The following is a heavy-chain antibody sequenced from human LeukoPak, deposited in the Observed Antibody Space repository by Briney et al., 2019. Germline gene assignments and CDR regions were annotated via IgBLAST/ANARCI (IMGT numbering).Heavy chain of an antibody. Sequence: PGGSLRLSCAASGFTASGHYMTWVRQAPGKGLEWVSVIYDDGNTYYADSLEGRFTIFRDNSKNTLYLQMNSLRADDTAVYYCARKETYSGSPRGTYNLDVWGKGTTVTVSS. V-gene: IGHV3-53*01. CDR1: GFTASGHY. J-gene: IGHJ6*03. CDR2: IYDDGNT. D-gene: IGHD1-26*01. CDR3: ARKETYSGSPRGTYNLDV.